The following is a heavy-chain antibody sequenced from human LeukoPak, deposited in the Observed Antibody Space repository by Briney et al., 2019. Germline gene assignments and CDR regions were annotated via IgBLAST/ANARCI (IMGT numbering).Heavy chain of an antibody. J-gene: IGHJ4*02. Sequence: SGGSLRLSCAGSGFTFSSYWMNWVRQAPEKGLEWVANIKQDGSEKDYVDSVKGRFTISRDNAKNSLCLQMNSLRAEDTAVYYCARDSDVPFDYWGQGTLVTVSS. V-gene: IGHV3-7*01. CDR2: IKQDGSEK. CDR3: ARDSDVPFDY. CDR1: GFTFSSYW. D-gene: IGHD3-16*01.